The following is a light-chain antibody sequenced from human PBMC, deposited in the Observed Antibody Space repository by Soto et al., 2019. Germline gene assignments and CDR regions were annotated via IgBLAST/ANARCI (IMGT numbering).Light chain of an antibody. Sequence: QSVLTQPPSVSGAPGQRVTISCTGSSSNIGAGYDVHWYQQFPGTAPKLLIYANNNRPSGVPDRFSASKSGTSASLAITGLQADDEADYYCQSYDTNPRGVFGTGTKLTVL. V-gene: IGLV1-40*01. CDR1: SSNIGAGYD. J-gene: IGLJ1*01. CDR3: QSYDTNPRGV. CDR2: ANN.